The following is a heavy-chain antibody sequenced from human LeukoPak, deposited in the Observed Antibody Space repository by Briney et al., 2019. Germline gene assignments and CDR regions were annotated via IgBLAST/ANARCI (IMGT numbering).Heavy chain of an antibody. V-gene: IGHV3-23*01. J-gene: IGHJ6*02. Sequence: PGRSLRLSCAASGFTFSGYAMSWVRQAPGKGLEWVSGFGSDGKTHYAESVQGRFAISRDPSKTTLYLQMNSLRTEDTALYYCARDLHYWAAMDVWGQGTTVTASS. CDR2: FGSDGKT. D-gene: IGHD2-8*02. CDR1: GFTFSGYA. CDR3: ARDLHYWAAMDV.